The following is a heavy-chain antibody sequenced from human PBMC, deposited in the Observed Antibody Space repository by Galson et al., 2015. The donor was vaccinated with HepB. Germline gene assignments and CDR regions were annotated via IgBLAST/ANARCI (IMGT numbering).Heavy chain of an antibody. CDR1: GFTFSSYG. J-gene: IGHJ4*02. CDR3: AKDLGIMITFGGARHPNEGFDN. V-gene: IGHV3-30*18. Sequence: SLRLSCAASGFTFSSYGMHWVRQAPGKGLEWVAVISYDGSNKYYADSVKGRFTISRDNSKNTLYLQMNSLRAEDTAVYYCAKDLGIMITFGGARHPNEGFDNWGQGTLVTVSS. D-gene: IGHD3-16*01. CDR2: ISYDGSNK.